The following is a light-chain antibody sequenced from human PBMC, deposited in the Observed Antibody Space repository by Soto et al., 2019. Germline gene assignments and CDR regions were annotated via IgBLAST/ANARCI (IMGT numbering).Light chain of an antibody. J-gene: IGKJ1*01. CDR2: GAS. V-gene: IGKV3-15*01. Sequence: EIVMTQSPATLSVSPGERATLACRASQSVISIFAWYHQKPGQAPRLLIYGASTRATGIPARLSGSGSGTEFTLTISSLQSEDFAVYYCQHYNNWPRTFGQGTKVEIK. CDR1: QSVISI. CDR3: QHYNNWPRT.